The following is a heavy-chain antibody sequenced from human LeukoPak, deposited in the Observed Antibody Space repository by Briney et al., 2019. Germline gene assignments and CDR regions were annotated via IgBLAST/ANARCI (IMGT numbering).Heavy chain of an antibody. CDR3: ARSDGDYAVDY. J-gene: IGHJ4*02. CDR2: IYYSGST. V-gene: IGHV4-39*01. CDR1: GGSISSSSYY. D-gene: IGHD4-17*01. Sequence: SETLSLTYTVSGGSISSSSYYWGWIRQPPGKGLEWIGSIYYSGSTYYNPSLKSRVTISVDTSKNQFSLKLSSVTAADTAVYYCARSDGDYAVDYWGQGTLVTVSS.